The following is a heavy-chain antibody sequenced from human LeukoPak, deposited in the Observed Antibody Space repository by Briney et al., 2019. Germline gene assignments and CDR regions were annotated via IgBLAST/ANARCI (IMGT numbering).Heavy chain of an antibody. CDR3: AGRGGYYPDY. D-gene: IGHD1-26*01. CDR2: IYYSGST. V-gene: IGHV4-39*01. CDR1: GGSISSYY. J-gene: IGHJ4*02. Sequence: SETLSLTCTVSGGSISSYYWGWIRQPPGKGLEWIGSIYYSGSTYYNPSLKSRVTISVDTSKNQFSLKLSSVTAADTAVYYCAGRGGYYPDYWGQGTLVTVSS.